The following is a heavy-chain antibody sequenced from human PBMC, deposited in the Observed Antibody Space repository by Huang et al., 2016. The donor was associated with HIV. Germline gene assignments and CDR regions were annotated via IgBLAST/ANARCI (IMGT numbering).Heavy chain of an antibody. CDR2: ISPSSSFI. V-gene: IGHV3-21*01. CDR3: ARDRGQQLSPFDP. CDR1: FSLDSYN. J-gene: IGHJ5*02. Sequence: FSLDSYNMYWVRQTPGKGLQWVSSISPSSSFIDYADSVKGRFSISRDNAKNSLYLQMNNLRGEDTAVYYCARDRGQQLSPFDPWGQGTLVTVSS. D-gene: IGHD6-13*01.